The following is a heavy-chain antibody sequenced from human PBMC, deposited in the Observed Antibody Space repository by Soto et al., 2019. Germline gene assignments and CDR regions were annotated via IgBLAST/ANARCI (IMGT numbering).Heavy chain of an antibody. J-gene: IGHJ3*02. V-gene: IGHV3-53*01. CDR2: IYSGGST. Sequence: GGSLRLSCAASGFTVSSNYMSWVRQAPGKGLEWVSVIYSGGSTYYADSVKGRFTISRDNSKNTLYLQMNSLRAEDTAVYYCASFAVVPVAKVAPLPYASDICGQGTMLTLSS. CDR3: ASFAVVPVAKVAPLPYASDI. D-gene: IGHD2-2*01. CDR1: GFTVSSNY.